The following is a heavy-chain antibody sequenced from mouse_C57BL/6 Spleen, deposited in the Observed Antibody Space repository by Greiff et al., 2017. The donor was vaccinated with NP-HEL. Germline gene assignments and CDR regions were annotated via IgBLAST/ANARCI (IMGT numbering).Heavy chain of an antibody. CDR2: IDPENGDT. D-gene: IGHD1-1*01. Sequence: EVQLQQSGAELVRPGASVKLSCTASGFNIKDDYMHWVKQRPEQGLEWIGWIDPENGDTEYASKFQGKATITADTSSNTAYLQLSSLTSEDTAVYYCTTSIYDGSSSFAYWGQGTLVTVSA. J-gene: IGHJ3*01. CDR1: GFNIKDDY. CDR3: TTSIYDGSSSFAY. V-gene: IGHV14-4*01.